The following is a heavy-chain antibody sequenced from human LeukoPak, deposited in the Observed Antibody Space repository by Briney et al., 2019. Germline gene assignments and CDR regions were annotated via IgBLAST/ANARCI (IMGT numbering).Heavy chain of an antibody. Sequence: GGSLRLSCAASGFTFSSYSMNWVRQAPGKGLEWVSSISSSSSYIYYADSVKGRFTTSRDNAKNSLYLQMNSLRAEDTAVYYCARVRNWNDGSVLDYWGQGTLVTVSS. J-gene: IGHJ4*02. CDR3: ARVRNWNDGSVLDY. V-gene: IGHV3-21*01. D-gene: IGHD1-20*01. CDR2: ISSSSSYI. CDR1: GFTFSSYS.